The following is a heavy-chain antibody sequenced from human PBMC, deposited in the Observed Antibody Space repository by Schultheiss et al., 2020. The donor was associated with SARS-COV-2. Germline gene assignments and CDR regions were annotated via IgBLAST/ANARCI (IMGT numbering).Heavy chain of an antibody. Sequence: GGSLRLSCAASGFTFSSYGMHWVRQAPGKGLEWVAFIRYDGSNKYYADSVKGRFTISRDNSKNTLYLQMNSLRAEDTAVYYCAKVGIVGPNSGIDVWGQGTTVTVSS. D-gene: IGHD1-26*01. CDR2: IRYDGSNK. CDR1: GFTFSSYG. V-gene: IGHV3-30*02. J-gene: IGHJ6*02. CDR3: AKVGIVGPNSGIDV.